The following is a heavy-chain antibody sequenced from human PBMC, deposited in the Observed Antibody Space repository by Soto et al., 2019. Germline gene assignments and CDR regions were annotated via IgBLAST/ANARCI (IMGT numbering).Heavy chain of an antibody. CDR2: ISGSGGST. D-gene: IGHD1-1*01. V-gene: IGHV3-23*01. Sequence: GGSLRLSCAASGFTFSSYAMSWVRQAPGKGLEWVSAISGSGGSTYYADSVKGRFTISRDNSKNTLYLQMNSLRAEDTAVYYCAKNRGKGYNWNDRYYFDYWGQGTLVTVSS. CDR3: AKNRGKGYNWNDRYYFDY. J-gene: IGHJ4*02. CDR1: GFTFSSYA.